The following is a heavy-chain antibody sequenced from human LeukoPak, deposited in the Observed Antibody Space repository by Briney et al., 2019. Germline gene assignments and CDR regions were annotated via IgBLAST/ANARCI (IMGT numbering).Heavy chain of an antibody. J-gene: IGHJ4*02. CDR1: GDSFSYFY. Sequence: SETLSLTCTVSGDSFSYFYWSWIRQPPGKGLEWIGYIYNSGSTNYNPSLKSRVTISLDTSKNQFSLKLSSVTAADTAVYYCARDPVHYDSSGYNYFDYWGQGTLVTVSS. CDR3: ARDPVHYDSSGYNYFDY. V-gene: IGHV4-4*08. CDR2: IYNSGST. D-gene: IGHD3-22*01.